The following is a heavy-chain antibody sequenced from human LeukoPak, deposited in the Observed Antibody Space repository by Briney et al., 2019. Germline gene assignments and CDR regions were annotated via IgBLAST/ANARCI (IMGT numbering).Heavy chain of an antibody. D-gene: IGHD6-19*01. V-gene: IGHV4-59*08. Sequence: PSETLSLTCTVSGGSISSYYWNWIRQPPGKGLEWIGYIYYSGRTNYSPSLKSRVTISVDTSKNQLSLKLTSVTAADTAVYYCARWDDSAWGFGNWGPGTLVTVSS. CDR3: ARWDDSAWGFGN. CDR1: GGSISSYY. J-gene: IGHJ4*02. CDR2: IYYSGRT.